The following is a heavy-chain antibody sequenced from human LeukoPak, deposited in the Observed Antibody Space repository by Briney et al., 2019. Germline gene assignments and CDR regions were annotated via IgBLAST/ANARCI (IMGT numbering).Heavy chain of an antibody. V-gene: IGHV4-38-2*02. CDR2: IYHSGST. Sequence: SETLSLTCTVSGYSISSGYYWGWIRQPPGKGLEWIGSIYHSGSTYYNPSLKSRVTISVDTSKNQFSLKLSSVTAADTAVYYCARVRWLQSEGFGYWGQGTLVTVSS. D-gene: IGHD5-24*01. CDR1: GYSISSGYY. J-gene: IGHJ4*02. CDR3: ARVRWLQSEGFGY.